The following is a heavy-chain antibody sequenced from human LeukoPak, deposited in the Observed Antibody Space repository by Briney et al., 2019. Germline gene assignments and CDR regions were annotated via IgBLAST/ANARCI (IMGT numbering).Heavy chain of an antibody. CDR2: ISGSGGST. CDR3: AKRGSGSYYEFYSTTYYFDY. V-gene: IGHV3-23*01. CDR1: GFTFSSYA. Sequence: GGSLRLSCAASGFTFSSYAMSWVRQAPGKGLEWVSAISGSGGSTYYADSVKGRFTISRDNSKNTLYLQVNSLRAEDTAVYYCAKRGSGSYYEFYSTTYYFDYWGQGTLVTFSS. J-gene: IGHJ4*02. D-gene: IGHD1-26*01.